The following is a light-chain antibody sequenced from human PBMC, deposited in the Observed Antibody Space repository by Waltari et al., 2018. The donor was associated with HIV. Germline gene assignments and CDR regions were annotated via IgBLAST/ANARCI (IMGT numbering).Light chain of an antibody. CDR3: SSYTSSSTLYV. Sequence: QSALTQPASVSGSPGQSITISCTGTSSDVGGYNYVSWYQHHPGKAPKLMISEVSNRPSGVTNLFSGSKSGNTASLTISGLQVEDEADYYCSSYTSSSTLYVFGTGTKVTVL. CDR1: SSDVGGYNY. CDR2: EVS. V-gene: IGLV2-14*01. J-gene: IGLJ1*01.